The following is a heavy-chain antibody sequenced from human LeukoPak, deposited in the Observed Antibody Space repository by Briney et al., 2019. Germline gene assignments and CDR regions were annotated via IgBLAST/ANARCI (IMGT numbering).Heavy chain of an antibody. V-gene: IGHV1-2*06. CDR2: INCNNGGA. J-gene: IGHJ4*02. CDR3: AKSISGSPRGGGDY. D-gene: IGHD1-26*01. Sequence: ASVKVSCKTSGCTFTNHYIYWVRQAPGQGLEWMGQINCNNGGANFAQKFQDRVTVTRDTSITTAYMELSRLKSDDTAVYYCAKSISGSPRGGGDYWGQGTLVTVSS. CDR1: GCTFTNHY.